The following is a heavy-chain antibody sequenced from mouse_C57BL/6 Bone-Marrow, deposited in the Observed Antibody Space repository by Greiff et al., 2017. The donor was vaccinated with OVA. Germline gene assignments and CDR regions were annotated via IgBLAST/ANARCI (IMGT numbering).Heavy chain of an antibody. Sequence: EVMLVESGGGLVKPGGSLKLSCAASGFTFSSYAMSWVRQTPEKRLEWVAYISNGGGSTYYPDTVKGRFTISRDNAKNTLYLQMSRLKSEDTAMYYCARPHYYGSRDWYFDVWGTGTTVTVSS. CDR3: ARPHYYGSRDWYFDV. J-gene: IGHJ1*03. CDR1: GFTFSSYA. V-gene: IGHV5-12*01. CDR2: ISNGGGST. D-gene: IGHD1-1*01.